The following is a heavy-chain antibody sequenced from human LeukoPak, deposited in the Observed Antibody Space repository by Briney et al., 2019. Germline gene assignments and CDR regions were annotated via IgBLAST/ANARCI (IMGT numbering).Heavy chain of an antibody. CDR3: ARDYGPARGFDY. Sequence: SETLSLTCTVSGGSISSYYWSWIRQPPGEGLEWIGYIYYSGSTNYNPSLKSRVTISVDTSKNQFSLKLSSVTAADTAVYYCARDYGPARGFDYWGQGTRVTVSS. J-gene: IGHJ4*02. CDR2: IYYSGST. D-gene: IGHD3-10*01. CDR1: GGSISSYY. V-gene: IGHV4-59*01.